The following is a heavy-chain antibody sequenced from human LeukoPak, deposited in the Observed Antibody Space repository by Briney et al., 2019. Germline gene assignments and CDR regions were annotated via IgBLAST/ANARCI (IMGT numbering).Heavy chain of an antibody. CDR1: GFTFSSYW. Sequence: PGGSLRLSCAASGFTFSSYWMHWVRQAPGKGLVWVSRINSDGSSTSYADSVKGRSTISRDNAKNTLYLQMNSLRAEDTAVYYCARENDFWSGVNFDYWGQGTLVTVSS. J-gene: IGHJ4*02. CDR2: INSDGSST. D-gene: IGHD3-3*01. CDR3: ARENDFWSGVNFDY. V-gene: IGHV3-74*01.